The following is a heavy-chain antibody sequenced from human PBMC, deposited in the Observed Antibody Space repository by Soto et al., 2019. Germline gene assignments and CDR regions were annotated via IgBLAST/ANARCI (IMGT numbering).Heavy chain of an antibody. V-gene: IGHV4-34*01. CDR3: AGLKYFHSSDYLVH. Sequence: SGTLTLTSAFNVGFFIADYWASIRKPPGKGLEWIGEINHSGSTYYNPSLKSRLTISVDTSKNQFSLKLSSVTAADTAVYYCAGLKYFHSSDYLVHWGQGTRVTVSS. D-gene: IGHD3-22*01. J-gene: IGHJ1*01. CDR2: INHSGST. CDR1: VGFFIADY.